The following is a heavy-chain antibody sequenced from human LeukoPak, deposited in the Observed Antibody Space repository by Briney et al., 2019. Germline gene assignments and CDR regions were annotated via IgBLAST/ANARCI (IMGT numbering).Heavy chain of an antibody. Sequence: GGSLRLSCAASGFTFRRYGMTWVRQAPGKGLEWVSSISGSGGSTFYADSVKGRFTISRDNSKNTLYLQMNSLRAEDTAVYYCARANWFDPWGQGTLVTVSS. CDR1: GFTFRRYG. CDR2: ISGSGGST. CDR3: ARANWFDP. V-gene: IGHV3-23*01. J-gene: IGHJ5*02.